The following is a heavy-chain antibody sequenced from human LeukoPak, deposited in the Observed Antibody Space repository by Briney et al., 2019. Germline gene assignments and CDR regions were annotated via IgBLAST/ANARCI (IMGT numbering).Heavy chain of an antibody. D-gene: IGHD3-10*01. CDR3: ARVRFGELFDY. J-gene: IGHJ4*02. CDR2: INHSGST. V-gene: IGHV4-34*01. CDR1: GGSFSGYY. Sequence: SETLSITCAVYGGSFSGYYWSWIRQPPGKGLEWIGEINHSGSTNYNPSLKSRVTISVDTSKNQFSLKLSSVTAADTAVYYCARVRFGELFDYWGQGTLVTVSS.